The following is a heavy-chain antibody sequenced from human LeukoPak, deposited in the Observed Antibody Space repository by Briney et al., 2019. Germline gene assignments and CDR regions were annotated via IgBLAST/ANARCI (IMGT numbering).Heavy chain of an antibody. V-gene: IGHV4-59*01. J-gene: IGHJ2*01. Sequence: SETLSLTCTVSGGSISSYYWSWIRQPPGKGLEWIGYIYYSGSTNYNPSLKSRVTISVDTSKNQFSLQLSSVTAADRAVYYCARDLTMVRGAKSSEYFDLWGRGTLVTVSS. CDR2: IYYSGST. CDR3: ARDLTMVRGAKSSEYFDL. D-gene: IGHD3-10*01. CDR1: GGSISSYY.